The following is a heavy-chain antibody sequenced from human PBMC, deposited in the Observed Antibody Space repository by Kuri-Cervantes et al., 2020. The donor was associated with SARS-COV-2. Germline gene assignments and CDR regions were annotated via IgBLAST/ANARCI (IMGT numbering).Heavy chain of an antibody. CDR2: ISAYNGNT. D-gene: IGHD3-3*01. CDR3: AREGGGDPLVLGFGVVIHDAFDI. V-gene: IGHV1-18*01. CDR1: GYTFTSYG. J-gene: IGHJ3*02. Sequence: ASVKVSCKASGYTFTSYGISWVRQAPGRGLEWMGWISAYNGNTNYAQKLQGRVTMTTDTSTSTAYMELRSLRPDDTAVYYCAREGGGDPLVLGFGVVIHDAFDIWGQGTMVTVSS.